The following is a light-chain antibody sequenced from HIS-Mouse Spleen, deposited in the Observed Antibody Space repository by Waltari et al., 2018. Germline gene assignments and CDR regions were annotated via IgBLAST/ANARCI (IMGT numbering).Light chain of an antibody. CDR3: NSRDSSGNHIV. CDR1: SLRSYY. Sequence: SSELTQDPAVSVALGQTVRITCQGDSLRSYYASWYQQKPGQAPVLVIYGKNNRPSGIPDRFSGYSSGNTASLTITGAQAEDEADYYCNSRDSSGNHIVFGTGTKVTVL. V-gene: IGLV3-19*01. CDR2: GKN. J-gene: IGLJ1*01.